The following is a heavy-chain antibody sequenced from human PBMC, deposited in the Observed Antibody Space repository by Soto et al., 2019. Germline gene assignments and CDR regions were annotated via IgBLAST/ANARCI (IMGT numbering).Heavy chain of an antibody. D-gene: IGHD6-13*01. J-gene: IGHJ3*02. CDR1: GFTFSSYA. CDR3: ARDSGGIAAATDALDI. CDR2: ISGSGGST. V-gene: IGHV3-23*01. Sequence: EVQLLESGGGLVQPGGSLRLSCAASGFTFSSYAMSWVRQAPGKGLEWVSAISGSGGSTYYADSVKGRFTISRDNSKNAVYLQMNSLRAEDTAVYYCARDSGGIAAATDALDIWGQGTMVTVSS.